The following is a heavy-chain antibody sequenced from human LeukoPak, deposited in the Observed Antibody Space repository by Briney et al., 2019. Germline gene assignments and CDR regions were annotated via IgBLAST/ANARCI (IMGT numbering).Heavy chain of an antibody. D-gene: IGHD3-22*01. CDR1: KFTVSSYY. J-gene: IGHJ4*02. V-gene: IGHV3-66*01. CDR3: ATVSSVYYYALDY. Sequence: PGGSLRLSCAASKFTVSSYYMSWVRQAPGKGLEWVSVFYSGDRTYFADSVKGRFTISRDNSKNTLFLQMNNLRVDDTAVYYCATVSSVYYYALDYWGQGTLVTVSS. CDR2: FYSGDRT.